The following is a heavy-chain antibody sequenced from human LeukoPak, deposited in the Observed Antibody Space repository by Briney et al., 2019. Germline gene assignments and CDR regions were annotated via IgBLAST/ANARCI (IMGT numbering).Heavy chain of an antibody. J-gene: IGHJ4*02. CDR2: ISSSSSYI. Sequence: GGSLRLSCAASGFTFSSYWMSWVRQAPGKGLEWVSSISSSSSYIYYADSVKGRFTISRDNAKNSLYLQMNILRAEDTAVYYCARGGGTYYDIVYWGQGTLVTVSS. CDR3: ARGGGTYYDIVY. CDR1: GFTFSSYW. V-gene: IGHV3-21*01. D-gene: IGHD3-9*01.